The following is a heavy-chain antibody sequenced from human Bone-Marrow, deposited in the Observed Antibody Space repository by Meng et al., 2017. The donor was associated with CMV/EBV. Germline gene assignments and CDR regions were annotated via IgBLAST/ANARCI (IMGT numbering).Heavy chain of an antibody. CDR2: ISSSSSYI. V-gene: IGHV3-21*01. J-gene: IGHJ4*02. CDR1: GFTFSSYS. CDR3: AKEGYSNYFDY. Sequence: GESLKISCAASGFTFSSYSMNWVRQAPGKGLEWVSSISSSSSYIYYADSVKGRFTISRDNAKNSLYLQMNSLRAEDTAVYYCAKEGYSNYFDYWGQGTLVTVSS. D-gene: IGHD4-11*01.